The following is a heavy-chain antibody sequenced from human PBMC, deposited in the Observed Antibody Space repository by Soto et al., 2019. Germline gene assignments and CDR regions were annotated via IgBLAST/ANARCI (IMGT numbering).Heavy chain of an antibody. CDR1: GYSFTSYW. Sequence: PGEALKISCKGSGYSFTSYWIGWVRQMPGKGLEWMGIIYPGDSDTRYSPSFQGQVAISADKSISTAYLQWSSLKASDTAMYYCARFRGRSGHYMDVWGKGTTDPVSS. D-gene: IGHD6-19*01. V-gene: IGHV5-51*01. CDR3: ARFRGRSGHYMDV. CDR2: IYPGDSDT. J-gene: IGHJ6*03.